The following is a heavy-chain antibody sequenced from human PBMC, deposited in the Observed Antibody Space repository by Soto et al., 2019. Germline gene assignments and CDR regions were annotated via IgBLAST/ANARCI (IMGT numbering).Heavy chain of an antibody. D-gene: IGHD3-3*01. J-gene: IGHJ4*02. Sequence: HPSETLSLTCTVSGGSISSSSYYWGWIRQPPGKGLEWVSAISGYGGSTYYADSVKGRFTISRDNSKNTMYLQMNSLRAEDTAVYHCAKGRDLYYFDCWGQGTLVTVSS. CDR2: ISGYGGST. CDR3: AKGRDLYYFDC. CDR1: GGSISSSSYY. V-gene: IGHV3-23*01.